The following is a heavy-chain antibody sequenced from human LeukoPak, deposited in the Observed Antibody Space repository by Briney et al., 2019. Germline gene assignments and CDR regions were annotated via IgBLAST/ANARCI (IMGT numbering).Heavy chain of an antibody. CDR2: ISSSSSYI. D-gene: IGHD5-12*01. V-gene: IGHV3-21*01. Sequence: GGSLRLSCAASGFTFRSYSMNWVRQAPGKGLEWDSSISSSSSYIYYADPVKGRFTISRDNAKNSLYLQMNSLRAEDTAVYYCARDPVDIVATSDYWGQGTLVTVSS. CDR3: ARDPVDIVATSDY. J-gene: IGHJ4*02. CDR1: GFTFRSYS.